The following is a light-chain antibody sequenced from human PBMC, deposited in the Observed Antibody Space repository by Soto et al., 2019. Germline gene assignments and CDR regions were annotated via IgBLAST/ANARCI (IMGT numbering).Light chain of an antibody. J-gene: IGKJ4*01. CDR3: QQRSNWPLT. V-gene: IGKV3-11*01. Sequence: EIVLTQSPATLSLTPGERATLSCRASQSVSSYLAWYQQKPGQAPRLIISDAYNRATGIPARFSGSGSGTDFTLTISSLEPEDFAVYYCQQRSNWPLTFGGGTKVELK. CDR1: QSVSSY. CDR2: DAY.